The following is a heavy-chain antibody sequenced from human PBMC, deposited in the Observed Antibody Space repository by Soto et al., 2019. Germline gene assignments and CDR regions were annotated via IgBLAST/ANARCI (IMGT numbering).Heavy chain of an antibody. CDR2: TYYRSKWYN. CDR3: AREFYGSGCYYSSFES. CDR1: GDSVSSNSAA. J-gene: IGHJ4*02. D-gene: IGHD3-10*01. V-gene: IGHV6-1*01. Sequence: SQTLSLTCAISGDSVSSNSAAWSWIRQSPSRGLEWLGRTYYRSKWYNDYALSVKSRITINADTSKNQFSLQFYFVTPEDTAVYYCAREFYGSGCYYSSFESWGRVNLVTVSS.